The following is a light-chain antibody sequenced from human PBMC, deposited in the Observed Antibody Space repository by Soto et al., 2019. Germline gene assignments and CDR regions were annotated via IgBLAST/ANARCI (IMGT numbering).Light chain of an antibody. J-gene: IGKJ1*01. CDR3: QQYNHWWT. CDR2: GAS. Sequence: EILMTQSPATLSVSPGERATLSCRASQSVDSNLAWYQQKPCQAPRLLIYGASTRATGTSARFSGSGSGTEFTLTISSMQSEYFGVSYCQQYNHWWTFGQGNNVAI. CDR1: QSVDSN. V-gene: IGKV3-15*01.